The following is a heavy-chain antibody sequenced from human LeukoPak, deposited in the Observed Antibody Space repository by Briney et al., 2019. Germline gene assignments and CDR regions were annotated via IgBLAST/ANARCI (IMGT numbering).Heavy chain of an antibody. D-gene: IGHD4-17*01. Sequence: KPGGSLRLSCAASGFTLRDYYMSWIRPPPGKGREWVSYLSHSGQTIYYADSVRGRFTISRDNAKNLLYLQMNSLRAEDTAVYYCARRGDYQEFDPWGQGTLVTVSS. J-gene: IGHJ5*02. V-gene: IGHV3-11*01. CDR1: GFTLRDYY. CDR3: ARRGDYQEFDP. CDR2: LSHSGQTI.